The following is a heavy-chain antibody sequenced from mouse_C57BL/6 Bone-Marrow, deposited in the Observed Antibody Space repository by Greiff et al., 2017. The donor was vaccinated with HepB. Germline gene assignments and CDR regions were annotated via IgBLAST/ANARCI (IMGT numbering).Heavy chain of an antibody. D-gene: IGHD1-1*01. J-gene: IGHJ1*01. CDR2: ISSGSSTI. CDR3: ARDGSSYRYFDV. V-gene: IGHV5-17*02. Sequence: EVKLMESGGGLVQPGGSRKLSCAASGFTFSSFGMHWVRQAPEKGLEWVAYISSGSSTIYYADTVKGRFTISRDNPKNTLFLQMTSLRFEDTAMYYCARDGSSYRYFDVWGAGTTVTVSS. CDR1: GFTFSSFG.